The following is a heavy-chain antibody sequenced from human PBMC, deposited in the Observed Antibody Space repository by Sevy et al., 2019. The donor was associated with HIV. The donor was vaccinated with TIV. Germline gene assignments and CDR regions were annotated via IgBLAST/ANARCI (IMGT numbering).Heavy chain of an antibody. V-gene: IGHV3-48*01. CDR2: FSSGFYTI. CDR1: GFTFSSYS. Sequence: GGSLRLSCAASGFTFSSYSMNWVRQAPGKGLEWVSYFSSGFYTIHYADSVKGRFTISRDNAKNSLYLQMNRLRAEDTAVYYCARDNGDYFLSTSVFDYWGQGTLVTVSS. J-gene: IGHJ4*02. D-gene: IGHD4-17*01. CDR3: ARDNGDYFLSTSVFDY.